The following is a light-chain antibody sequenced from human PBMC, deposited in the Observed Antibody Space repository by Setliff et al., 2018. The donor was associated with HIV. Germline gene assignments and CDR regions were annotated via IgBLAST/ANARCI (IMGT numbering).Light chain of an antibody. CDR1: SSDVGAYNY. CDR3: SSYSSSSTLV. V-gene: IGLV2-14*03. CDR2: DVR. Sequence: SVSASPGQSITISCTGTSSDVGAYNYVSWYQQHPGKAPNLIIYDVRSRPSGVSNRFSGSKSGNTASLTISGLQAEDEADYYCSSYSSSSTLVFGGGTKVTVL. J-gene: IGLJ2*01.